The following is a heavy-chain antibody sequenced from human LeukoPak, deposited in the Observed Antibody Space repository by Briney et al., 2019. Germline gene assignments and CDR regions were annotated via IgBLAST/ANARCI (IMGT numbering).Heavy chain of an antibody. J-gene: IGHJ4*02. CDR2: ISAYNGNT. CDR1: GYTFTSYG. Sequence: ASVKVSCKASGYTFTSYGISWVRQAPGQGLEWMGWISAYNGNTNYAQKLQGRVTTTTDTSTSTAYMELRSLRSDDTAVYYCARAPLRYFDQYYFDYWGQGTLVTVSS. CDR3: ARAPLRYFDQYYFDY. V-gene: IGHV1-18*01. D-gene: IGHD3-9*01.